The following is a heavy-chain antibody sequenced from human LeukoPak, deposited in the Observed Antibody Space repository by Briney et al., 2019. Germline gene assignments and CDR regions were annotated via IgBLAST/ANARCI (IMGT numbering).Heavy chain of an antibody. CDR2: ISSSGSTI. Sequence: GGSLRLSCAASGFTFSDYYMSWIRQAPGKGLEWVSYISSSGSTIYYADSVKGRFTISRDNAKNSLYLQMNSLRAEDTAVYYCASMFGELLRSQDYWGQGTLVTVSS. V-gene: IGHV3-11*04. CDR3: ASMFGELLRSQDY. D-gene: IGHD3-10*02. CDR1: GFTFSDYY. J-gene: IGHJ4*02.